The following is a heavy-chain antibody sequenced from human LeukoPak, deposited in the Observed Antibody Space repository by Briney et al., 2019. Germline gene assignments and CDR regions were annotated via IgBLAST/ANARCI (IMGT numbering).Heavy chain of an antibody. CDR2: MNPNSGNT. Sequence: ASVKVSCKASGYTFTSYDINWMRQATGQGLEWMGWMNPNSGNTGYAQKFQGRVTMTRNTSISTAYMELSSLRSEDTATYYCARIHYYDSSGYYPFDYWGQGTLVTVSS. CDR3: ARIHYYDSSGYYPFDY. CDR1: GYTFTSYD. D-gene: IGHD3-22*01. J-gene: IGHJ4*02. V-gene: IGHV1-8*01.